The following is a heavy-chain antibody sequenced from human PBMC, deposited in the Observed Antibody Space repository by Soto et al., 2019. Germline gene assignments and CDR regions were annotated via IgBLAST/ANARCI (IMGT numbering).Heavy chain of an antibody. D-gene: IGHD3-16*01. CDR1: GFTFSSYG. J-gene: IGHJ4*02. CDR3: AKGLGGWRGIRQG. V-gene: IGHV3-30*18. CDR2: ISYDGSNK. Sequence: QVQLVESGGGVVQPGRSLRLSCAASGFTFSSYGMHWVRQAPGKGLEWVAVISYDGSNKYYADSVKGRSTISRDNSKNALYLQMKSLRAEDTAAEFCAKGLGGWRGIRQGWGEGTLVTVSS.